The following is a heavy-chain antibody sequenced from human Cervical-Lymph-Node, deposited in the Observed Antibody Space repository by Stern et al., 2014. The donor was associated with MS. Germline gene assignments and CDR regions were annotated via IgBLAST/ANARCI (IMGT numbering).Heavy chain of an antibody. CDR2: LWYDRSKR. D-gene: IGHD1/OR15-1a*01. J-gene: IGHJ6*02. CDR3: ARDGCSNWNKPCKFYYYGMDV. Sequence: VQLVESGGGVVQPGTSLRVSCAASGFTFSSYGMHWVRQAPGKGLEWVTSLWYDRSKRYYADSVRGRFTISRDNSKNTLHLQMNSMRDEDTAVYYCARDGCSNWNKPCKFYYYGMDVWGRGTTVVVSS. V-gene: IGHV3-33*01. CDR1: GFTFSSYG.